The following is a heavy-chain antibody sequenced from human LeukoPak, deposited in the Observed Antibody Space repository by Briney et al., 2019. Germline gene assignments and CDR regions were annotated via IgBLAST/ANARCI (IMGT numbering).Heavy chain of an antibody. CDR1: GFTFSSYW. D-gene: IGHD3-3*01. CDR2: IKQDGSEK. V-gene: IGHV3-7*01. Sequence: GGSLRLSCAASGFTFSSYWMSWVRQAPGKGLEWVANIKQDGSEKYYVDSVKGRFTISRDNAKNSLYLQMNSLGAEDTAVYYCANIFYDFWSGYPLGMDVWGQGTTVTVSS. CDR3: ANIFYDFWSGYPLGMDV. J-gene: IGHJ6*02.